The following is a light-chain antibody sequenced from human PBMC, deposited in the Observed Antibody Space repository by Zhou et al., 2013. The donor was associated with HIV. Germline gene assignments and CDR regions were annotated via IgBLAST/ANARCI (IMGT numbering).Light chain of an antibody. CDR2: DAS. J-gene: IGKJ4*01. CDR1: QSVDTY. CDR3: QQYGSSPLT. Sequence: EVLMTQSPVTLSVSPGGRATLSCRASQSVDTYLAWYQQRPGQPPRLLIYDASTRATGVPVRFSGSGSGTDFTLTISRLEPEDFAVYYCQQYGSSPLTFGGGTKVEIK. V-gene: IGKV3-20*01.